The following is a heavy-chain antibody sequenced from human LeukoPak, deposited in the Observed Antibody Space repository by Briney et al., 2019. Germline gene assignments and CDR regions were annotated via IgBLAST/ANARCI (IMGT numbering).Heavy chain of an antibody. Sequence: GESLKISWKGSGYSFTSYWIGGVRQMPGKGLEWMGIIYPGDSDTRYRPSFQGQVTISADKSISTDYLQWSSLKASDTAMYCCGRRVAWREYFDYWGQGTLVTVSS. V-gene: IGHV5-51*01. CDR1: GYSFTSYW. CDR3: GRRVAWREYFDY. CDR2: IYPGDSDT. J-gene: IGHJ4*02. D-gene: IGHD2-15*01.